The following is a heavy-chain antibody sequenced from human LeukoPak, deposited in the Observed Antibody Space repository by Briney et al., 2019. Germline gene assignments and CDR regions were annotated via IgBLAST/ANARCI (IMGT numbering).Heavy chain of an antibody. CDR1: GFTFSDYA. CDR3: AKRSWQFLDKGYFDY. D-gene: IGHD1-1*01. V-gene: IGHV3-23*01. Sequence: GGSLRLSCAASGFTFSDYAMSWVRQAPGKGLEWVSAISGSDDSTSYADSVTGRFTISRDNSKNTLYLQMNSLRAEDTAVYYCAKRSWQFLDKGYFDYWGQGTLVTVSS. CDR2: ISGSDDST. J-gene: IGHJ4*02.